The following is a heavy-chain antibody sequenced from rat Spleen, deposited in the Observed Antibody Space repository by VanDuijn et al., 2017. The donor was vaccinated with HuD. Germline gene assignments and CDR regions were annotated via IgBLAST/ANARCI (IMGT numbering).Heavy chain of an antibody. CDR1: GFTFSNYG. CDR3: TTGTTTTGDY. V-gene: IGHV5-20*01. Sequence: EVQLVESGGGLVQPGRSMKLSCAASGFTFSNYGMAWVRQAPTKGLEWVAYLSYDGGSTYYRDSVNGRFTISRDNAKNTLYLQMDSLRSEDTATYYCTTGTTTTGDYWGQGVMVTVSS. D-gene: IGHD1-10*01. J-gene: IGHJ2*01. CDR2: LSYDGGST.